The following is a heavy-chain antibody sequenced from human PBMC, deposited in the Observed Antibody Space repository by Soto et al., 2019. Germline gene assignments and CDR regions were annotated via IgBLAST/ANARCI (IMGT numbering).Heavy chain of an antibody. CDR1: GGTFSSYA. Sequence: SVKVSCKASGGTFSSYAISWVRQAPGQGLEWMGGIIPIFGTANYAQKFQGRVTITADESTSTAYMELSSLRSEDTAVYYCARRGYSSSWNYYYGMDVWGQGTTVTVSS. CDR3: ARRGYSSSWNYYYGMDV. J-gene: IGHJ6*02. D-gene: IGHD6-13*01. V-gene: IGHV1-69*13. CDR2: IIPIFGTA.